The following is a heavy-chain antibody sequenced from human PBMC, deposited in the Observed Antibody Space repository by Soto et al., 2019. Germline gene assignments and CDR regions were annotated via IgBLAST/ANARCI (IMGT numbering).Heavy chain of an antibody. V-gene: IGHV3-30*18. Sequence: QVQLVESGGGVVQPGRSLRLSCAASVFTFSSYGMHWVSQAPGKGLEWVAVISYDGSNKYYADSVKGRFTISRDNSKNTLYLQMSSLRAEDTAVYYCAKYITSVVGVITNGFGFEYWGQGTLVTVSS. J-gene: IGHJ4*02. CDR1: VFTFSSYG. CDR3: AKYITSVVGVITNGFGFEY. CDR2: ISYDGSNK. D-gene: IGHD3-22*01.